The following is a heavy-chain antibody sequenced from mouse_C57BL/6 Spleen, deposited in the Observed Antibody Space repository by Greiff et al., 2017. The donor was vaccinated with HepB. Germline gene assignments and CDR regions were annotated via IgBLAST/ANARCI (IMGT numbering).Heavy chain of an antibody. CDR2: IYPGDGDT. CDR3: ANMITTRAMDY. V-gene: IGHV1-80*01. Sequence: QVQLKQSGAELVKPGASVKISCKASGYAFSSYWMNWVKQRPGKGLEWIGQIYPGDGDTNYNGKFKGKATLTADKSSSTAYMQLSSLTSEDSAVYFCANMITTRAMDYWGQGTSVTVSS. D-gene: IGHD2-4*01. CDR1: GYAFSSYW. J-gene: IGHJ4*01.